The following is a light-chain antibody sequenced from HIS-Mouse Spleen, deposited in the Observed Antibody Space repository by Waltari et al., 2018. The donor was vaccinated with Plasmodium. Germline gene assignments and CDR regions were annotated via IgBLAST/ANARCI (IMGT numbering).Light chain of an antibody. CDR2: GAS. Sequence: EIVMTQSPATLSVSPGERATLSCRASQSVSSNLAWYQQKPGQAPRLLIYGASTRATSSPARFSGSGSGTEFTLTISSLQYEDFAVYYCQQYNNWSFTFGPGTKVDIK. V-gene: IGKV3-15*01. CDR1: QSVSSN. CDR3: QQYNNWSFT. J-gene: IGKJ3*01.